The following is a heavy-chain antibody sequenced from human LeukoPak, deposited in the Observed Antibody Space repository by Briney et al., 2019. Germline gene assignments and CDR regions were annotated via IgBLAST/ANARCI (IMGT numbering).Heavy chain of an antibody. CDR1: GYTFTGYY. CDR3: ARGRLLMAFDY. CDR2: INPNSGGI. J-gene: IGHJ4*02. D-gene: IGHD2-15*01. V-gene: IGHV1-2*02. Sequence: ASVRVSCKASGYTFTGYYMHWVRQAPGQGLEWMGWINPNSGGINYAQKFQGRVTMTRDTSISTAYMELSRLRSDDTAVYYCARGRLLMAFDYWGQGTLVTVSS.